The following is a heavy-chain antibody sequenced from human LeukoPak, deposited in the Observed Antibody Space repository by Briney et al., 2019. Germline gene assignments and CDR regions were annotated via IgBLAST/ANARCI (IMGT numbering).Heavy chain of an antibody. CDR3: ARDPLHYDILTGSYCYYGMDV. Sequence: PSETLSLTCTVSGGSISSYYWSWIRQPPGKGLEWIGYIYYSGSTNYNPSLKSRVTISVDTSKNQFSLKLSSVTAADTAVYYCARDPLHYDILTGSYCYYGMDVWGQGITVTVSS. CDR1: GGSISSYY. V-gene: IGHV4-59*01. D-gene: IGHD3-9*01. CDR2: IYYSGST. J-gene: IGHJ6*02.